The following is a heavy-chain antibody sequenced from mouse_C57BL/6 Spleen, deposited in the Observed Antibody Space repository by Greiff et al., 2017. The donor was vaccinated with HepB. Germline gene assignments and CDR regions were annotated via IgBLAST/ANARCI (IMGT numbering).Heavy chain of an antibody. J-gene: IGHJ2*01. CDR1: GYTFTSYW. CDR2: INPSNGGT. D-gene: IGHD2-2*01. Sequence: QVQLKQPGTELVKPGASVKLSCKASGYTFTSYWMHWVKQRPGQGLEWIGNINPSNGGTNYNEKVKSKATLTVDKSSSTAYMQLSSLTSEDAAVYYCARNGLRRGYYFDYWGQGTTLTVSS. CDR3: ARNGLRRGYYFDY. V-gene: IGHV1-53*01.